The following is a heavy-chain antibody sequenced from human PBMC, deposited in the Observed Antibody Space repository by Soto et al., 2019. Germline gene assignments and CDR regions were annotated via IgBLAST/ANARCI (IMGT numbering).Heavy chain of an antibody. CDR1: GVSISSDNW. J-gene: IGHJ4*01. CDR3: ARDQGSHPGD. V-gene: IGHV4-4*02. D-gene: IGHD6-13*01. Sequence: QVQLQESGPGLVRPSGTVSLTCAVSGVSISSDNWWSLVRQPPGKALEWIGEIHHSGSTNYKPSLKSRVTMSVVPSKDLFSLTLNSVTAADTACYYCARDQGSHPGDWGQGTLVSVSS. CDR2: IHHSGST.